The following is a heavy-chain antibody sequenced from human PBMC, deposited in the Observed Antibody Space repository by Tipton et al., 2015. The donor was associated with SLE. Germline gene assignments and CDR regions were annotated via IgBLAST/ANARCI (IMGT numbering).Heavy chain of an antibody. CDR2: IYFNGNT. J-gene: IGHJ4*02. Sequence: TLSLTCTVSGDSINANNYYWGWIRQPPGKGLEWIATIYFNGNTYYNPSLKSRVSISVDTSKNQLSLKLISVTAADTAVYFCARLVGGYARWGQGTLVTVSS. CDR3: ARLVGGYAR. D-gene: IGHD5-12*01. V-gene: IGHV4-39*01. CDR1: GDSINANNYY.